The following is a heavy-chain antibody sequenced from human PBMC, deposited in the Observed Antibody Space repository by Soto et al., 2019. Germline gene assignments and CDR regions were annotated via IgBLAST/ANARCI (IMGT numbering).Heavy chain of an antibody. CDR1: SGSISSNNW. Sequence: PSETLSLTCVVSSGSISSNNWWSWVRQPPGKGLEWIGEIHHGGSTNYNLSLKSRVTISLDRPKNQFSLKLSSVTAADTAVYYCARGDYFYFGSGSYFDYWGPGSLVTVSS. D-gene: IGHD3-10*01. CDR3: ARGDYFYFGSGSYFDY. CDR2: IHHGGST. V-gene: IGHV4-4*02. J-gene: IGHJ4*02.